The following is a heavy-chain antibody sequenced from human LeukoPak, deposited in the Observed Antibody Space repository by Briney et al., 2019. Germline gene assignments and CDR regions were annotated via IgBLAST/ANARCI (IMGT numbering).Heavy chain of an antibody. CDR3: ARGYSYGLRSDY. CDR2: IYYSGST. J-gene: IGHJ4*02. D-gene: IGHD5-18*01. Sequence: PSETLSLTCTVSGGSISSYYWSWIRQPPGKGLEWIGYIYYSGSTNYNPSLKSRVIISVDTSKNQFSLKMSPVIAADTAVYYCARGYSYGLRSDYWGQGTLVTVSS. CDR1: GGSISSYY. V-gene: IGHV4-59*01.